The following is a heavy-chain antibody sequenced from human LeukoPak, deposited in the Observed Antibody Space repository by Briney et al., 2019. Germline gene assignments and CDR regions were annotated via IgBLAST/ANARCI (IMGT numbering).Heavy chain of an antibody. CDR3: ASLPSNDAFDI. V-gene: IGHV4-39*01. Sequence: PSETLSLTCTVSGDSISNSNYYWGWIRQPPGKGLEWIASIYYSGITYHNPSLKSRVTISVDTPKNQFSLKLNSVTAADTTVYYCASLPSNDAFDIWGRGTMVTVSS. CDR1: GDSISNSNYY. CDR2: IYYSGIT. J-gene: IGHJ3*02.